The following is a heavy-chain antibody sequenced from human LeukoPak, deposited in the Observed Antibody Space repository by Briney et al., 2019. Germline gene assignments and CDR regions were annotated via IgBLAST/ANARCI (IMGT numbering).Heavy chain of an antibody. CDR3: ARPELPGWSVLFDF. J-gene: IGHJ4*02. CDR1: GFTFSTYA. Sequence: GGSLRLSCAASGFTFSTYAMTWVRQAPGKGLESVSLISATGSTTYYAESVRGRFTISRDNAKNSLYLQMNSLRAEDTAVYYCARPELPGWSVLFDFWGQGTLVTVSS. V-gene: IGHV3-23*01. CDR2: ISATGSTT. D-gene: IGHD2-15*01.